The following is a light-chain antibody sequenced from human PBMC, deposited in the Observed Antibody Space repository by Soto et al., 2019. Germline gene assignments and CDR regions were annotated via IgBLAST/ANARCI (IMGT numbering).Light chain of an antibody. CDR2: GNN. CDR3: QSYDSGLRGYV. Sequence: QSVLTQPPSVSGAPGQRVTISCTGSSYDIGAGYDVHWYQQLPGTAPKLLIYGNNNRPSGVPDRFSGSKSGTSASLDITGLQAEDAADYYGQSYDSGLRGYVFGTGTKLTDL. V-gene: IGLV1-40*01. CDR1: SYDIGAGYD. J-gene: IGLJ1*01.